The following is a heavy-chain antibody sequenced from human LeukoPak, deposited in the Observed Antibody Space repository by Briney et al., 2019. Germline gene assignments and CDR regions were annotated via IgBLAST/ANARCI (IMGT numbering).Heavy chain of an antibody. V-gene: IGHV3-48*04. CDR1: GFTFSSYG. Sequence: PGGSLRLSCAASGFTFSSYGMTWVRQAPGKGLEWVSYISSSSSTIYYADSVKGRFTISRDNAKNSLYLQMNSLRAEDTAVYYCARDLSQSSSSIFDYWGQGTLVTVSS. J-gene: IGHJ4*02. CDR3: ARDLSQSSSSIFDY. CDR2: ISSSSSTI. D-gene: IGHD6-6*01.